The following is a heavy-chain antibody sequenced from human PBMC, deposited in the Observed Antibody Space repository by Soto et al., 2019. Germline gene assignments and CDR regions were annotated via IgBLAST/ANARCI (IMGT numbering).Heavy chain of an antibody. CDR2: IYPGDSDT. CDR1: GYSFTSYW. V-gene: IGHV5-51*01. Sequence: GESLKISCKGSGYSFTSYWIGWVRQMPGKGLEWMGIIYPGDSDTRYSPSFQGQVTISADKSISTAYLQWSSLKASDTAMYYCARLKYCSGGSCYLYYYYGMDVWGQGTTVTVSS. D-gene: IGHD2-15*01. J-gene: IGHJ6*02. CDR3: ARLKYCSGGSCYLYYYYGMDV.